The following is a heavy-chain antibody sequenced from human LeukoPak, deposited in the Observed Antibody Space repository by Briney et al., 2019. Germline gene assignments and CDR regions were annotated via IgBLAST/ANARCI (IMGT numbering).Heavy chain of an antibody. V-gene: IGHV3-30-3*01. Sequence: GGSLRLSCAASGFSFSNSWKSWVRQAPGKGLEWVAVISYDGSNKYYADSVKGRFTISRDNSKNTLYLQMNSLRAEDTAVYYCARVINTAPLYYYYYYMDVWGKGTTVTVSS. J-gene: IGHJ6*03. CDR3: ARVINTAPLYYYYYYMDV. D-gene: IGHD2-21*02. CDR2: ISYDGSNK. CDR1: GFSFSNSW.